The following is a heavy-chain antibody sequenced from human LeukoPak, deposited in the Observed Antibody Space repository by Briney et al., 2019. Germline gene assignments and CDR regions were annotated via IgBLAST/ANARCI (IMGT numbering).Heavy chain of an antibody. V-gene: IGHV4-39*01. D-gene: IGHD2-15*01. CDR3: ARTVVVVAASQSFDY. Sequence: PSETLSLTCTVSGGSISSSSYYWGWIRQPPGQGLEWIGSIYYSGSTYYNPSLKSRVTISVDTSKNQFSLKLSSVTAADTAVYYCARTVVVVAASQSFDYWGQGTLVTVSS. CDR1: GGSISSSSYY. CDR2: IYYSGST. J-gene: IGHJ4*02.